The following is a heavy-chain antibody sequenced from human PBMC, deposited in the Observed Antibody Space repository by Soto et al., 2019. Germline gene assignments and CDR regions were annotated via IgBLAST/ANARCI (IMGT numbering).Heavy chain of an antibody. CDR3: ARTLFHFDISGRCPFDP. CDR2: TIPIFATT. CDR1: AGTFSSYG. V-gene: IGHV1-69*01. J-gene: IGHJ5*02. Sequence: HLVQSGPEVKKPGSSVKVSCKISAGTFSSYGINWVRQVPGQGLEWMGATIPIFATTNYAPKFQDRVTITADESTGTSYLELRSLTSDDSAMYYCARTLFHFDISGRCPFDPWGQGTLVTVSA. D-gene: IGHD3-22*01.